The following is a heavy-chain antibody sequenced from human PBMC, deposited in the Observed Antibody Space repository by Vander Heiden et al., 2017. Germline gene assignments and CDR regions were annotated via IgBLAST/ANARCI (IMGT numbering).Heavy chain of an antibody. Sequence: QVRLVESGGGVVQPGRSLRLPCVASGFIFSNYGMHWVRQAPGKGVEWLSFIWYDGTHAYYADSVKGRITVSRDNSKNTLYLQLSSVRVEDTAVYFCGRDRGSYFEHWGQGTPVTVSS. V-gene: IGHV3-33*01. J-gene: IGHJ4*02. CDR2: IWYDGTHA. CDR1: GFIFSNYG. CDR3: GRDRGSYFEH.